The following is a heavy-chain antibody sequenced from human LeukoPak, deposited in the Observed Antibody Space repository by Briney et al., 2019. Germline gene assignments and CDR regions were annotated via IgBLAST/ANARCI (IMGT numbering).Heavy chain of an antibody. CDR1: GGTFSSYA. CDR3: TREIGSRGARLGY. D-gene: IGHD3-16*01. V-gene: IGHV1-69*13. J-gene: IGHJ4*02. Sequence: SVKVSCKASGGTFSSYAISWVRQAPGQGLEWMGGIIPIFGTANYAQKFQGRVTITADESTSTAYMELSSLRSEDTAVYYCTREIGSRGARLGYWGQGTLVTVSS. CDR2: IIPIFGTA.